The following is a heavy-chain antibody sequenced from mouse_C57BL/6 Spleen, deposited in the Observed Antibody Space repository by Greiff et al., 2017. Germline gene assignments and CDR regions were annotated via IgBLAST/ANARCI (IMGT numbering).Heavy chain of an antibody. CDR2: INPYNGGT. V-gene: IGHV1-19*01. D-gene: IGHD3-2*02. CDR3: AETAQAYADYYAMDY. CDR1: GYTFTDYY. Sequence: EVKLMESGPVLVKPGASVKMSCKASGYTFTDYYMNWVKQSHGKSLEWIGVINPYNGGTSYNQKFKGKATLTVDKSSSTAYMELNSLTSEDSAVYYCAETAQAYADYYAMDYWGQGTSVTVSS. J-gene: IGHJ4*01.